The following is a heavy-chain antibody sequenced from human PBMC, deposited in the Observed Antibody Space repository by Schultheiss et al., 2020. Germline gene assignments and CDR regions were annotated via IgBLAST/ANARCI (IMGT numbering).Heavy chain of an antibody. CDR3: ARIIGRDWFDP. J-gene: IGHJ5*02. Sequence: SETLSLTCTVSGGSVSSGSYYWSWIRQPPGKGLEWIGYIYYSGSTNYNPSLKSRVTISVDTSKNQFSLKLSSVTAADTAVYYCARIIGRDWFDPWGQGTLVTVSS. V-gene: IGHV4-61*01. CDR2: IYYSGST. CDR1: GGSVSSGSYY. D-gene: IGHD3-10*01.